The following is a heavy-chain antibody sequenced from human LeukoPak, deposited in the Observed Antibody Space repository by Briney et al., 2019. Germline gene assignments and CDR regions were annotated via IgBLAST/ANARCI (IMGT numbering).Heavy chain of an antibody. CDR3: ARIPHTAVAHRHTVV. J-gene: IGHJ4*02. CDR2: IDWDDDK. Sequence: SGPALVKPPQTLTLTCTFSGFSLSTSGMCVSWIRQPPGKALEWLARIDWDDDKYYSTSLKTRLTISKDTSKNQVVLTMTNMDPVGTATYYCARIPHTAVAHRHTVVWGQGTLVTVSS. D-gene: IGHD6-19*01. V-gene: IGHV2-70*11. CDR1: GFSLSTSGMC.